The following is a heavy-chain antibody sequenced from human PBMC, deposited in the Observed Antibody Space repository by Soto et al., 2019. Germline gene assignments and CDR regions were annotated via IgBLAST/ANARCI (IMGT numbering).Heavy chain of an antibody. Sequence: GGSLRLSCASSGFTFSSYAMSLVRQAPGKGLEWVSAISGSGGSTYYADSVKGRFTISRDNSKNTLYLQMNSLRAEDTAVYYCAKDLNILTGYYGPFDYWGQGTLVTVSS. CDR1: GFTFSSYA. CDR3: AKDLNILTGYYGPFDY. CDR2: ISGSGGST. J-gene: IGHJ4*02. D-gene: IGHD3-9*01. V-gene: IGHV3-23*01.